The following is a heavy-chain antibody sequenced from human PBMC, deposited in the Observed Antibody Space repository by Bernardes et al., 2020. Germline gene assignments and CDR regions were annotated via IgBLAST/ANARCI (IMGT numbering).Heavy chain of an antibody. V-gene: IGHV3-74*01. Sequence: GGSLRLSCAASGFTFSSYWMHWVRQAPGKGLVWVSRINSDGSSTSYADSVKGRFTISRDNAKNTLYLQMNSLRAEDTAVYYCARVKGEQWLLSVGYYYYYMDVWGKGTTVTVSS. CDR3: ARVKGEQWLLSVGYYYYYMDV. J-gene: IGHJ6*03. D-gene: IGHD6-19*01. CDR1: GFTFSSYW. CDR2: INSDGSST.